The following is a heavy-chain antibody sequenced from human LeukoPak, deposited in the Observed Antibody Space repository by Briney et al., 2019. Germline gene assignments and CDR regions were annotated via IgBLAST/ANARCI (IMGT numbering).Heavy chain of an antibody. Sequence: GGSLRLSSAASGFIFSNYWMTWVRQAPGKGLEWVANIKQDGSEKNYVDSVKGRFTISRDNAKRSLYLLMDSLRAEDTAVYYCAGPPQAGPFDYWGQGTLVTVSS. CDR1: GFIFSNYW. CDR3: AGPPQAGPFDY. V-gene: IGHV3-7*01. D-gene: IGHD6-19*01. J-gene: IGHJ4*02. CDR2: IKQDGSEK.